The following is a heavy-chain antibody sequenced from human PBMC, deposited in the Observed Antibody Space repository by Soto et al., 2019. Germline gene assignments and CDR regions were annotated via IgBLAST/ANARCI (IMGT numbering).Heavy chain of an antibody. CDR3: VRDAGFDYSDSTFDH. J-gene: IGHJ4*02. D-gene: IGHD1-26*01. V-gene: IGHV3-48*03. CDR2: INPSGDGM. CDR1: GFSFSSYE. Sequence: EVQLVESGGDLVQPGGTLSLSCAASGFSFSSYEMNWVRQAPGKGVEWVSYINPSGDGMHYAGSVKGRFTVSRDNVRNSLHLQMNSLRVEDTAVYYCVRDAGFDYSDSTFDHWGLGTLVTVSS.